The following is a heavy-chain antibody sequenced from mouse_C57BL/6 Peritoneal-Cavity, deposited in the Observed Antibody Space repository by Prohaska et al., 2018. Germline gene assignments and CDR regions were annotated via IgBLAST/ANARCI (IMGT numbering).Heavy chain of an antibody. CDR1: GIDFSRYW. CDR2: SNPDSSTI. Sequence: EVKLLQSGGGLVQPGGSLKLSCAASGIDFSRYWMSWVRRAPGKGLEWIGESNPDSSTIYYAPSLKDKFIISRDNAKNTLYLQMSKVRSGDTALYYCASPNWDWYFDVWGTGTTVTVSS. D-gene: IGHD4-1*01. V-gene: IGHV4-1*01. J-gene: IGHJ1*03. CDR3: ASPNWDWYFDV.